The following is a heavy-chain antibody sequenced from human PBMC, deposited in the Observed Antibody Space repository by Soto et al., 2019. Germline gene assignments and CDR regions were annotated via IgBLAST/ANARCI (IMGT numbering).Heavy chain of an antibody. CDR1: GYTLTELS. CDR3: ATDHPIGQQLAPTDY. Sequence: ASVKVSCKVSGYTLTELSMHWVRQAPGKGLEWMGGFDPEDGETIYAQKFQGRVTMTEDTSTDTAYMELSSLRSEDTAVYYCATDHPIGQQLAPTDYWGQGTLVTVSS. J-gene: IGHJ4*02. CDR2: FDPEDGET. D-gene: IGHD6-13*01. V-gene: IGHV1-24*01.